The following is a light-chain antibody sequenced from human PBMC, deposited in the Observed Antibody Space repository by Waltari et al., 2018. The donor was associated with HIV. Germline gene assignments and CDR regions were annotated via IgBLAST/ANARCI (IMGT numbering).Light chain of an antibody. CDR3: QRYDSETDPS. CDR2: KAS. CDR1: ETIRGW. Sequence: DLRMTQSPSTLPVSVGDRVTITCRASETIRGWLAWYQQKPGKAPKLLIQKASTLESGVPPRFSGSGSGTEYTLTISSVQPDDFATYYCQRYDSETDPSFGQGTKLEIK. V-gene: IGKV1-5*03. J-gene: IGKJ2*01.